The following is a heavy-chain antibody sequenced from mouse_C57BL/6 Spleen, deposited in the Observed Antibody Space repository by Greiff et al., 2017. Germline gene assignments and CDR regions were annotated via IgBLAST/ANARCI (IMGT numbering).Heavy chain of an antibody. CDR1: GYAFTNYL. J-gene: IGHJ1*03. V-gene: IGHV1-54*01. CDR2: INPGSGGT. D-gene: IGHD2-13*01. Sequence: QVQLKQSGAELVRPGTSVKVSCKASGYAFTNYLIEWVKQRPGQGLEWIGVINPGSGGTNYNEKFKGKATLTADKSSSTAYMQLSILTSEDSAVYFCARYYSDYEYFDVWGTGTTVTVSS. CDR3: ARYYSDYEYFDV.